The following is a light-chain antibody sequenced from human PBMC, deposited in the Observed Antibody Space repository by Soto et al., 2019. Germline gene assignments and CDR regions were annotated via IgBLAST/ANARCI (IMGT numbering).Light chain of an antibody. CDR1: GSNIGTNT. CDR3: TAWDGSLDGRV. V-gene: IGLV1-44*01. J-gene: IGLJ3*02. Sequence: QSVLTQPPSASGTPGQRVTISCSGSGSNIGTNTVNWYQQLPGTAPKLLIYRTDQRPAGIPDRFSGSKSGTSGSLDISGLQSDDEADYYCTAWDGSLDGRVFGGGTKLTVL. CDR2: RTD.